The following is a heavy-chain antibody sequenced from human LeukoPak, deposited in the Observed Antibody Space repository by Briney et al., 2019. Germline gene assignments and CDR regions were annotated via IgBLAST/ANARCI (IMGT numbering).Heavy chain of an antibody. CDR1: GYTFTGYY. CDR2: IYPNSGAT. CDR3: GTLLSNGPFDY. V-gene: IGHV1-2*02. J-gene: IGHJ4*02. Sequence: ASVKVSCKASGYTFTGYYMHWVRQAPGQGLEWMGYIYPNSGATKYAQKFQGRVTMTRDTSISTAYMELSGLRSDDTAVYCCGTLLSNGPFDYWGQGSRVTVSS.